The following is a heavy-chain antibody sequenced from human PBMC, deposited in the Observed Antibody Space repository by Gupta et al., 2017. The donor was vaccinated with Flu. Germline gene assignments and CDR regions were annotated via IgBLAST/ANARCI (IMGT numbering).Heavy chain of an antibody. D-gene: IGHD2-21*01. CDR1: LSRYW. J-gene: IGHJ4*02. Sequence: LSRYWMSWVRQAPGKGLEWVANIKYEGAEKFYAGSVKGRFTVSRDNSKNSIYLEINSLSAEDTAIYDCVRDPTYRGSDSGNSGQGTLVTVSS. V-gene: IGHV3-7*01. CDR2: IKYEGAEK. CDR3: VRDPTYRGSDSGN.